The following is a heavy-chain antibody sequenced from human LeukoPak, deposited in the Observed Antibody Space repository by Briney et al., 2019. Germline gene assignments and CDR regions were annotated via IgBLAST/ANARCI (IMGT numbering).Heavy chain of an antibody. J-gene: IGHJ5*02. Sequence: SETLTLTCTVSGGSISSYYWSWIRQPAGKGLEWIGRIYTSGSTNYNPSLKSRVTMSVDTSKNQFSLKLSSVTAADTAVYYCARATDSGSYKGWFDPWGQGTLVTVSS. CDR1: GGSISSYY. CDR3: ARATDSGSYKGWFDP. CDR2: IYTSGST. V-gene: IGHV4-4*07. D-gene: IGHD1-26*01.